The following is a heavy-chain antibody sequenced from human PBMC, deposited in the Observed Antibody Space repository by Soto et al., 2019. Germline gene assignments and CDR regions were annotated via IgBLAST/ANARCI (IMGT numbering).Heavy chain of an antibody. J-gene: IGHJ1*01. CDR2: INHRGNT. V-gene: IGHV4-34*01. Sequence: QVQLQQWGAGLLKPSETLSLTCAVYGGSFSGYYWSWIRQPPGKGLQWIGEINHRGNTNYNPSLKSRVTISVDTSKNQFSPRLSSVPAADTAVYYCARVVIARRVFQDWGQGTLVTVSS. CDR3: ARVVIARRVFQD. CDR1: GGSFSGYY. D-gene: IGHD3-22*01.